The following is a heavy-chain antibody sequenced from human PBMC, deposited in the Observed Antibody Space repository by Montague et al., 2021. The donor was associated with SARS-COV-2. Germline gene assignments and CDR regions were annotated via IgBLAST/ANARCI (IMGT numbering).Heavy chain of an antibody. CDR1: GGSISSYY. Sequence: SETLSLTCTVSGGSISSYYWNWIRQSPGKGLEWIGYVYYSGSTRXSPSLRGRVIISADTSKSQISLRLNSLSAEDTAVYYCAGGGGRFWQFDLWGRGTLVTVSS. J-gene: IGHJ2*01. D-gene: IGHD4-23*01. CDR2: VYYSGST. CDR3: AGGGGRFWQFDL. V-gene: IGHV4-59*12.